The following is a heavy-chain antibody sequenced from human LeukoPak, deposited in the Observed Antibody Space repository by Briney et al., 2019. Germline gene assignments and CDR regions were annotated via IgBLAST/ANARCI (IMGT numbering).Heavy chain of an antibody. Sequence: SETLSLTCAVYGGSFSGYYWSWIRQPPGKGLEWIGEINHSGSTNYNPSLTSRGTISVDTSKNQFSLKLSSVTAADTAVYYCARASNWNGNWFDPWGQGTLVTVSS. CDR2: INHSGST. J-gene: IGHJ5*02. CDR1: GGSFSGYY. CDR3: ARASNWNGNWFDP. D-gene: IGHD1-20*01. V-gene: IGHV4-34*01.